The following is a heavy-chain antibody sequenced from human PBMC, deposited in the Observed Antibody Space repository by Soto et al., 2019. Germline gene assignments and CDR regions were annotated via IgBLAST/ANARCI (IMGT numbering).Heavy chain of an antibody. CDR3: ARVSSGWYYWFDP. J-gene: IGHJ5*02. CDR2: ISTNNGNT. Sequence: ASVKVSCKASGYPFTSYGISWVRQAPGQGLEWMGWISTNNGNTNYAQKLQGRVTMTTDTSTSTAYMELRSLRSDDTAVYYCARVSSGWYYWFDPWGQGTLVTVSS. V-gene: IGHV1-18*01. CDR1: GYPFTSYG. D-gene: IGHD6-19*01.